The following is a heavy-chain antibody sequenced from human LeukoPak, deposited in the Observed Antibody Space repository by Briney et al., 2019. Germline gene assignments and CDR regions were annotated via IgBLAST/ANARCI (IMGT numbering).Heavy chain of an antibody. Sequence: GGSLILSFGASGFTFRSYAVGWGRRAPGKGVGRVSAISGSGGSTYSADSVKRRFTISRDNSQNTPYLQMNSLRAQDTAVYYCAKDLVPFDPWRQGTLIAVSS. CDR1: GFTFRSYA. J-gene: IGHJ5*02. V-gene: IGHV3-23*01. CDR3: AKDLVPFDP. CDR2: ISGSGGST.